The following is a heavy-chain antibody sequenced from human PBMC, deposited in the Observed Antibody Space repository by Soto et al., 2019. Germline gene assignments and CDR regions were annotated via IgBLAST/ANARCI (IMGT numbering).Heavy chain of an antibody. V-gene: IGHV3-9*01. CDR2: ISWNSGSI. Sequence: EVQLVESGGGLVQPGRSLRLSCAASGFTFDAYAMHWVRQAPGKGLEWVSGISWNSGSIGYADSVKGRFTISRDNAKICLYLGMNSLRAEYTAVDYCAKGDYGDYVSWFDPWGQGTLVTVSS. J-gene: IGHJ5*02. CDR1: GFTFDAYA. D-gene: IGHD4-17*01. CDR3: AKGDYGDYVSWFDP.